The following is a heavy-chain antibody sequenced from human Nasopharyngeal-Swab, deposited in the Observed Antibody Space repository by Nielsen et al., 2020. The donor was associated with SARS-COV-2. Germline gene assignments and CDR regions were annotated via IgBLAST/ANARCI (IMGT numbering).Heavy chain of an antibody. CDR3: ARGIAAAGTLDY. CDR2: IVPLFGTT. V-gene: IGHV1-69*06. D-gene: IGHD6-13*01. CDR1: GGTFNSFA. J-gene: IGHJ4*02. Sequence: SVKVSCKASGGTFNSFAISWVRQAPGQGLEWMGGIVPLFGTTNYAQKFQGRVTMTEDTSTDTAYMELSSLRSEDTAVYYCARGIAAAGTLDYWGQGTLVTVSS.